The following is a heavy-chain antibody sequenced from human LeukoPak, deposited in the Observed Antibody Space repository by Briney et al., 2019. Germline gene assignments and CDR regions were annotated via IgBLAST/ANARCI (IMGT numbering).Heavy chain of an antibody. V-gene: IGHV3-21*01. J-gene: IGHJ4*02. D-gene: IGHD5-18*01. CDR1: GFTFSSYT. Sequence: NTGGSLRLSCAASGFTFSSYTMNWVRQAPGKGLEWVSSISSSSVYIYYADSVKGRFTISRDNAKNSLYLQMNSLRAEDTAVYYCARDRRVQLWSPAGFDYWGQGTLVTVSS. CDR2: ISSSSVYI. CDR3: ARDRRVQLWSPAGFDY.